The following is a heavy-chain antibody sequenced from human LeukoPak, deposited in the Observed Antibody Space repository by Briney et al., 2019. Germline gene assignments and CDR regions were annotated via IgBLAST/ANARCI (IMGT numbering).Heavy chain of an antibody. D-gene: IGHD2-2*01. CDR2: ISGSGGST. CDR3: AKTCSSTSCYFD. V-gene: IGHV3-23*01. J-gene: IGHJ4*02. CDR1: GFTFSSYA. Sequence: PGASLRLSCAASGFTFSSYAMSWVRQAPGKGLEWVSAISGSGGSTYYADSVKGRFTISRDNSKNTLYLQMNSLRAEDTAVYYCAKTCSSTSCYFDWGQGTLVTVSS.